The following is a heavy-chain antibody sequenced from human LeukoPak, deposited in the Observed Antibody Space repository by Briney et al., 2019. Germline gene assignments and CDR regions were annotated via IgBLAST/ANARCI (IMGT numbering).Heavy chain of an antibody. Sequence: SETLSLTCTVSGGSISSYYWSWIRQPAGKGLEWIGRIYTSGSTNYNPSLKSRVTMSADTSKNQFSLKLSSVTAADTAVYYCARDPPEGIRAGDWFDPWGQGTLVTVSS. V-gene: IGHV4-4*07. D-gene: IGHD1-26*01. J-gene: IGHJ5*02. CDR1: GGSISSYY. CDR2: IYTSGST. CDR3: ARDPPEGIRAGDWFDP.